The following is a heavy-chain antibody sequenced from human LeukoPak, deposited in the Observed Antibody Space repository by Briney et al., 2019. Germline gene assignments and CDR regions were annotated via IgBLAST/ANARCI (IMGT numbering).Heavy chain of an antibody. CDR2: INPNSGGT. V-gene: IGHV1-2*02. Sequence: ASVKVSCKASGYTFTSYGISWVRQAPGQGLEWMGWINPNSGGTNYAQKFQGRVTMTRDTSISTAYMELSRLRSDDTAVYYCARDEGYSYGYVPPTYYFDYWGQGTLVTVSS. J-gene: IGHJ4*02. CDR3: ARDEGYSYGYVPPTYYFDY. CDR1: GYTFTSYG. D-gene: IGHD5-18*01.